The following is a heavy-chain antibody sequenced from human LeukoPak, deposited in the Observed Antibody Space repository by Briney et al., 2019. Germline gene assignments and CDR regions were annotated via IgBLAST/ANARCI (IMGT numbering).Heavy chain of an antibody. J-gene: IGHJ4*02. D-gene: IGHD5-18*01. CDR3: ARSQLWAPYYFDY. V-gene: IGHV3-30-3*01. CDR1: GFTFSSYA. CDR2: ISYDGSNK. Sequence: GRSLGLSCAASGFTFSSYAMHWVRQAPGKGLEWVAVISYDGSNKYYADSVKGRFTISRDNSKNTLYLQMNSLRAEDTAVYYCARSQLWAPYYFDYWGQGTLVTVSS.